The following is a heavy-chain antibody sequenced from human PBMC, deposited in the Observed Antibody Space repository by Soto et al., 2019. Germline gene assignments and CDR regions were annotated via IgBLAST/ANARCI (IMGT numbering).Heavy chain of an antibody. CDR3: ARWLAGLDAFDI. D-gene: IGHD5-12*01. Sequence: QVQLVQSGAEVKKPGSSVKVSCKASGGTFSSYTISWVRQAPGQGLEWMGRIIPILGIANYAQKFQGRVTITADKSTSTAYMELSSLRSEDTAVYYCARWLAGLDAFDIWGQGTMVTVSS. CDR2: IIPILGIA. CDR1: GGTFSSYT. V-gene: IGHV1-69*02. J-gene: IGHJ3*02.